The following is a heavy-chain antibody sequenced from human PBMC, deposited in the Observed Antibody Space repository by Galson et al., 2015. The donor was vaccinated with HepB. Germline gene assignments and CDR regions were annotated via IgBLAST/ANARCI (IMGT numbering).Heavy chain of an antibody. D-gene: IGHD2-15*01. CDR1: GFTFSSYA. V-gene: IGHV3-23*01. Sequence: SLRLSCAASGFTFSSYAMSWVRQAPGKGLEWVSAISGSGGSTYYADSVKGRFTISRDNSKNTLYLQMNSLRAEDTAVYYCAKLLPLVANEEDYFDYWGQGTLVTVSS. J-gene: IGHJ4*02. CDR3: AKLLPLVANEEDYFDY. CDR2: ISGSGGST.